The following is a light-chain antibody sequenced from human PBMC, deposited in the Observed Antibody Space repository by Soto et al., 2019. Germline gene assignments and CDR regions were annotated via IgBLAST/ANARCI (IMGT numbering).Light chain of an antibody. CDR3: QVWESGSAVI. CDR2: YDS. V-gene: IGLV3-21*01. J-gene: IGLJ2*01. CDR1: NIGSKS. Sequence: SYELTQPPSVSVAPGKTATITCEGNNIGSKSVHWYQQRPGQAPVLVIYYDSDRPSGIPERFSGSKSGNAATLAISRVEAGDEADYYCQVWESGSAVIFGGGTKVTVL.